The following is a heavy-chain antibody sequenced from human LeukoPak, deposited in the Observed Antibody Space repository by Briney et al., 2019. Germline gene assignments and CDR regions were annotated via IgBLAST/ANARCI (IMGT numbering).Heavy chain of an antibody. J-gene: IGHJ4*02. CDR1: GDSITSRNYL. V-gene: IGHV4-39*01. CDR3: ARGSRRGTGTSPGNY. D-gene: IGHD1/OR15-1a*01. Sequence: SETLSLTCTVSGDSITSRNYLWGWIRQPPGKGLEYIASIYYSGKTYHNPSLRSRVTMSIDSSENQFSLKLSAVTAADTAVYYCARGSRRGTGTSPGNYWSQGTLVTVSS. CDR2: IYYSGKT.